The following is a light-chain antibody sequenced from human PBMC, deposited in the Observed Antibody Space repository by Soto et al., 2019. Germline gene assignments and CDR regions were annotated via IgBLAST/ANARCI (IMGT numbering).Light chain of an antibody. CDR1: QSISSW. CDR2: KAS. V-gene: IGKV1-5*03. J-gene: IGKJ1*01. CDR3: QQFNKYPWT. Sequence: DIQMTQSPSTLSASVGDRVTITCRASQSISSWLAWYQPKPGKAPKLLIYKASSLESGGPSRFSGSGSGTKFTLTISSLQPDDFATYYCQQFNKYPWTVGQETSVEIE.